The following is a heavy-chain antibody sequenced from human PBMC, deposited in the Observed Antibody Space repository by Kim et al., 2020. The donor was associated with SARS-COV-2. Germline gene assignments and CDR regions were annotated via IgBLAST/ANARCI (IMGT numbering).Heavy chain of an antibody. V-gene: IGHV3-11*01. D-gene: IGHD3-9*01. J-gene: IGHJ3*02. CDR3: ARVVTGYDAFDI. Sequence: YYADSVKGRFTNTRENAKNSLYLQMNSLRAEDTAVYYCARVVTGYDAFDIWGQGTMVTVSS.